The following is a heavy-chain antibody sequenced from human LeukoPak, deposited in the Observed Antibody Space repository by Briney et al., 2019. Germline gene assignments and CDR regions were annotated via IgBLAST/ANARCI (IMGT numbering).Heavy chain of an antibody. CDR1: GFTFSSYE. D-gene: IGHD3-16*02. V-gene: IGHV3-48*03. J-gene: IGHJ5*02. CDR2: ISSSGSTI. Sequence: QSGGSLRLSCAASGFTFSSYEMNWVRQAPGKGLEWVSYISSSGSTIYYADSVKGRFTISRDNAKNSLYLQMNSLRAEDTAVYYCARDSLPYDYVWGSYRFFDPWGQGTLVTVSS. CDR3: ARDSLPYDYVWGSYRFFDP.